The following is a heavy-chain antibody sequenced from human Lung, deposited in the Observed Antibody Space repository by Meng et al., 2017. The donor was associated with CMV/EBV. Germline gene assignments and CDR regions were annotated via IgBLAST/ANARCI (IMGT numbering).Heavy chain of an antibody. V-gene: IGHV1-18*01. D-gene: IGHD1-7*01. CDR3: ARGSWNYDF. J-gene: IGHJ4*02. Sequence: ASXXVSCKASGYTFTTYSITWVRQAPGQGLEWMGWISPYNGNTEYAQKFQGRVTMTTDTSTSTAYMEVRSLTSDDTAMYYCARGSWNYDFWGRGKLVTVSS. CDR1: GYTFTTYS. CDR2: ISPYNGNT.